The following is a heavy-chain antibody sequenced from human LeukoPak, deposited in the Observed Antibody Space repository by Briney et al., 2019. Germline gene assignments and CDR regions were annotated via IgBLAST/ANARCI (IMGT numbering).Heavy chain of an antibody. CDR1: GFTFSSYG. D-gene: IGHD2-15*01. V-gene: IGHV3-30*02. Sequence: PGGSLRLSCAASGFTFSSYGMHWVRQAPGKGLEWVAFIRYDGSNKYYADSVKGRFTISRDNAKNSLYLQMNSLRAEDTAVYYCARILVVAAHYYYYYMDVWGKGTTVTVSS. CDR3: ARILVVAAHYYYYYMDV. CDR2: IRYDGSNK. J-gene: IGHJ6*03.